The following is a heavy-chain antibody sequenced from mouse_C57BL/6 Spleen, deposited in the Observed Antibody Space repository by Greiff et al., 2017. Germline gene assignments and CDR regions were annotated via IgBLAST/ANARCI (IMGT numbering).Heavy chain of an antibody. J-gene: IGHJ2*01. CDR3: ASQVRSDGYIGY. D-gene: IGHD2-3*01. CDR2: IYPGDGDT. CDR1: GYAFRSYW. V-gene: IGHV1-80*01. Sequence: QFQLQQSGAELVKPGASVKISCKASGYAFRSYWMNWVKQRPGRGLEWIGQIYPGDGDTNYNGKFKGKATLTADKSSSTAYMQLRSLTSEDSAVYFCASQVRSDGYIGYWGQGTTLTVSS.